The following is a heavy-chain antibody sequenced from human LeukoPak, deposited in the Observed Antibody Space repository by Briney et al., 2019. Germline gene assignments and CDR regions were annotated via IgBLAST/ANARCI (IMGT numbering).Heavy chain of an antibody. J-gene: IGHJ5*02. V-gene: IGHV4-39*01. CDR1: GGSISSSSYY. CDR3: ARRRTSWYDNWFDP. CDR2: IYYSGST. Sequence: SETLSLTCTVSGGSISSSSYYWGWIRRRPGKGLEWIGSIYYSGSTYYNPSLKSRVTISVDTSKNQFSLKLSSVTAADTAVYYCARRRTSWYDNWFDPWGQGTLVTVSS. D-gene: IGHD6-13*01.